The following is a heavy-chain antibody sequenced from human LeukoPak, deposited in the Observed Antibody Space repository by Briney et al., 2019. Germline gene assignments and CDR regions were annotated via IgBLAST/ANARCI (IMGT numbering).Heavy chain of an antibody. J-gene: IGHJ4*02. V-gene: IGHV3-23*01. CDR1: GFTFSSYA. CDR3: ARKGGYSFHFDY. D-gene: IGHD5-18*01. CDR2: ISGSGGST. Sequence: PGGSLRLSCAASGFTFSSYAMSWVRQAPGKGLEWVSAISGSGGSTYYADSVKGRFTISRDNSKNTLYLQMNSLRAEDTAVYYCARKGGYSFHFDYWGQGTLVTVSS.